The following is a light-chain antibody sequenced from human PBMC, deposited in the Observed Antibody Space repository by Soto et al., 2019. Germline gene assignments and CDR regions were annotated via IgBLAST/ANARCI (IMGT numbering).Light chain of an antibody. V-gene: IGKV3-15*01. CDR1: QSVRSN. CDR3: QQYNEWPPFT. Sequence: EIVMTHSPATLSVSPGERATVSCRSSQSVRSNLAWYQQKPGQAPRLVIYAASTRATGIPDRFSGSVSGTEFTLTISSLQSEDFAVYYCQQYNEWPPFTFGQGTRLE. CDR2: AAS. J-gene: IGKJ5*01.